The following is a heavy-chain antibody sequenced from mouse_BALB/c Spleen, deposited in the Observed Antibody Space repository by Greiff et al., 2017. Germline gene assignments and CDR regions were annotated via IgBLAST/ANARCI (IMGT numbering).Heavy chain of an antibody. J-gene: IGHJ3*01. CDR3: AAFYYDYEGFAY. Sequence: VQLQQSGAELVRPGVSVKISCKGSGYTFTDYAMHWVKQSHAKSLEWIGVISTYYGDASYNQKFKGKATMTVDKSSSTAYMELARLTSEDSAIYYCAAFYYDYEGFAYWGQGTLVTVSA. D-gene: IGHD2-4*01. V-gene: IGHV1S137*01. CDR1: GYTFTDYA. CDR2: ISTYYGDA.